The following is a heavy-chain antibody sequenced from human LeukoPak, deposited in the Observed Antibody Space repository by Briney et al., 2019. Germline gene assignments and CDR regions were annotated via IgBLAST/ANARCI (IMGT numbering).Heavy chain of an antibody. CDR1: GFTFSSYG. V-gene: IGHV3-30*02. D-gene: IGHD3-10*01. CDR3: AKDQGYYGSGSYPSTLDY. Sequence: PGGSLRLSCTASGFTFSSYGMHWVRQAPGKGLEWVAFIRYDGSNKYYADPVKGRFTISRDNSKNTLYLQMNSLRAEDTAVYYCAKDQGYYGSGSYPSTLDYWGQGTLVTVSS. J-gene: IGHJ4*02. CDR2: IRYDGSNK.